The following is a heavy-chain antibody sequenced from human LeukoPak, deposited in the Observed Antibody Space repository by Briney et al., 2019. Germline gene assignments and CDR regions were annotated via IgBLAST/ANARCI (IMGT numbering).Heavy chain of an antibody. Sequence: SETLSLTCTVSGGSISNYYWSWIRQPPGKGLEWIGYVYYSGSTNYNPSLRSRATISVDMSRNQFSLKLTSVTAADTAVYYCARPGAPTGWYFDLWGRGTLVTVSS. J-gene: IGHJ2*01. CDR2: VYYSGST. D-gene: IGHD1-1*01. V-gene: IGHV4-59*08. CDR3: ARPGAPTGWYFDL. CDR1: GGSISNYY.